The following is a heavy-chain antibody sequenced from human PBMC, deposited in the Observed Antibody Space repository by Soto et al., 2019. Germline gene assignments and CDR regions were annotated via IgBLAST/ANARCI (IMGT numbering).Heavy chain of an antibody. CDR1: GGSISSYY. J-gene: IGHJ4*02. D-gene: IGHD6-13*01. CDR2: IYYSGST. CDR3: ARLIGTSWLDY. V-gene: IGHV4-59*12. Sequence: SETLSLTCTVSGGSISSYYWSWIRQPPGKGLEWIGYIYYSGSTNYNPSLKSRITINADTSNNRVSLQLNSVTPEDSAVYYCARLIGTSWLDYWGQGTQVTVSS.